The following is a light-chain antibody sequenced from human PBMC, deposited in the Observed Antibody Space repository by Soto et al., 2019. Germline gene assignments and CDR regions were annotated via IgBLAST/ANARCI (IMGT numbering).Light chain of an antibody. Sequence: QSVLTQPPSVSGAPGQRVTISCTGSNSNIGAGYDVHWYQQFPGTAPKLLILGNSDRPSGVPDRFSGSKSGTSASLAITGLQAEDEADYFCQSYDSSLSTYVFGTGTKVTVL. V-gene: IGLV1-40*01. CDR3: QSYDSSLSTYV. J-gene: IGLJ1*01. CDR2: GNS. CDR1: NSNIGAGYD.